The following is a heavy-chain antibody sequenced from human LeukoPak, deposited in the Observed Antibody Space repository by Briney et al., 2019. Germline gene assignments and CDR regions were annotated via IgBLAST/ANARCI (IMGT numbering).Heavy chain of an antibody. V-gene: IGHV7-4-1*02. CDR3: ARDLVVPAAIPPEYGMDV. CDR2: INTNTGNP. J-gene: IGHJ6*02. Sequence: EASVKVSCKASGYTFTSYAMDWVRQAPGQGLEWMGWINTNTGNPTYAQGFTGRFVFSLDTSVSTAYLQISSLKAEDTAVYYCARDLVVPAAIPPEYGMDVWGQGTTVTVSS. D-gene: IGHD2-2*01. CDR1: GYTFTSYA.